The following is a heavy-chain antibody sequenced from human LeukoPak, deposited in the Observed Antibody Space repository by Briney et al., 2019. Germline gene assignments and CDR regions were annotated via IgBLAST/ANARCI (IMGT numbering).Heavy chain of an antibody. CDR2: IWYDGSNK. D-gene: IGHD3-10*01. CDR3: ARGPYYGSGRGWFDP. CDR1: GFTFSSYG. V-gene: IGHV3-33*01. Sequence: PGGSLRLSCAASGFTFSSYGMHWVRQAPGKGLEWVAVIWYDGSNKYYADSVKGRFTISRDNSKNTLYLQMNSLRAEDTAVYYCARGPYYGSGRGWFDPWGQGTLVTVSS. J-gene: IGHJ5*02.